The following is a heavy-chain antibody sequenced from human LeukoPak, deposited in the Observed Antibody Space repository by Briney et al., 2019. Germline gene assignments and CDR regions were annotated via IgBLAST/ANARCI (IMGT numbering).Heavy chain of an antibody. CDR2: INHSGST. Sequence: GSLRLSCAASGFTFSGFAMSWIRQPPGKGLEWIGEINHSGSTNYNPSLKSRVTISVDTSKNQFSLKLSSVTAADTAVYYCARDLYYDSSHWGQGTLVTVSS. CDR3: ARDLYYDSSH. J-gene: IGHJ4*02. D-gene: IGHD3-22*01. V-gene: IGHV4-34*01. CDR1: GFTFSGFA.